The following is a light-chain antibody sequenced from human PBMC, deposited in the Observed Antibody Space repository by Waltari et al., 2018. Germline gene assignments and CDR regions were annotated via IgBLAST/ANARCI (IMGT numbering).Light chain of an antibody. CDR2: DAS. CDR1: QSVGTS. Sequence: EIVLTQSPATLSLSLGERATLSCRASQSVGTSLAWYQQKPGQAPRLLIYDASNRATGIPARFSGVGSGTDFTVTISSLEPEDFAVYYCQQRSNWPELTFGGGTKVQIK. V-gene: IGKV3-11*01. CDR3: QQRSNWPELT. J-gene: IGKJ4*01.